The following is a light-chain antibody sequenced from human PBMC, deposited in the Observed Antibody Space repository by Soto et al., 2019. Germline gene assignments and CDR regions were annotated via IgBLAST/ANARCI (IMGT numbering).Light chain of an antibody. J-gene: IGKJ1*01. CDR3: LQYDTAPRT. CDR2: GAS. V-gene: IGKV3-20*01. Sequence: EIVLTQSPGTLSLSPGERASLSCRASQDITTKRLAWYQQKPGHTPRLLIYGASNRAPGIPDRFSGSGSGTDFTLTISGVGPEYFAVYYCLQYDTAPRTFGQGTKVDIK. CDR1: QDITTKR.